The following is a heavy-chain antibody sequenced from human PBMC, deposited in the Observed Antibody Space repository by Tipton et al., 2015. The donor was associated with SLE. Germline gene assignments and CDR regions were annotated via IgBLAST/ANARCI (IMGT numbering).Heavy chain of an antibody. J-gene: IGHJ6*03. Sequence: LRLSCTVSGGSISSYYWSWIRQPAGKGLEWIGRIYTSGSTNYNPSLKSRVTISVDTSKNQFSLKLSSVTAADTAVYYCASGYYYDSSGPYHMDVWGKGTTVTVSS. CDR2: IYTSGST. V-gene: IGHV4-4*07. CDR3: ASGYYYDSSGPYHMDV. CDR1: GGSISSYY. D-gene: IGHD3-22*01.